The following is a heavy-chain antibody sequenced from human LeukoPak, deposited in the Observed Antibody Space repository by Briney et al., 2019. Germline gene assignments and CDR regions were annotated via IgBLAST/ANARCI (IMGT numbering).Heavy chain of an antibody. CDR3: ARGNYDFWSGYESCGMDV. CDR2: ISAYNGNT. V-gene: IGHV1-18*01. Sequence: ASVKVSCKASGGTFSSYAISWVRQAPGQGLEWMGWISAYNGNTNYAQKLQGRVTMTTDTSTSTAYMELRSLRSDDTAVYYCARGNYDFWSGYESCGMDVWGKGTTVTVSS. CDR1: GGTFSSYA. J-gene: IGHJ6*04. D-gene: IGHD3-3*01.